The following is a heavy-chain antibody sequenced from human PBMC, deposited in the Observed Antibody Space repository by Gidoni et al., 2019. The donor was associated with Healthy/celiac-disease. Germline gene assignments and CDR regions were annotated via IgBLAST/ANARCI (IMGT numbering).Heavy chain of an antibody. J-gene: IGHJ5*02. CDR2: VIPIFGTA. Sequence: QVQLVQSGAEVKKPGSSVKVCCKAAGGTFSSYAISWVRQAPGQGLEWMGGVIPIFGTATSAQKFQGRVTITADESTSPAYMELSSLRSEDTAVYYCARGSPEYSSSSYWFDPWGQGTLVTVSS. CDR3: ARGSPEYSSSSYWFDP. CDR1: GGTFSSYA. V-gene: IGHV1-69*01. D-gene: IGHD6-6*01.